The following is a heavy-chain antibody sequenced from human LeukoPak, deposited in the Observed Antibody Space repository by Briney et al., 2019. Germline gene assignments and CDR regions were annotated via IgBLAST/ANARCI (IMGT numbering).Heavy chain of an antibody. CDR2: IWRTGDWT. D-gene: IGHD4-17*01. J-gene: IGHJ4*02. CDR1: GFIFRDYV. Sequence: GGSLRLSCTATGFIFRDYVRSWVRQAPGKGPEWVAAIWRTGDWTHYVDSVKGRFTISRDNSKNTLYLQMNRLRVADTAIYYCAKDRHDYGDYAFDYWGQGTLVTVSS. CDR3: AKDRHDYGDYAFDY. V-gene: IGHV3-23*05.